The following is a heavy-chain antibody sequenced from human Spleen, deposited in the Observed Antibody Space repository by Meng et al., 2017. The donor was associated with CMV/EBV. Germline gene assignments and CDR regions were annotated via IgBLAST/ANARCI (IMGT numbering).Heavy chain of an antibody. J-gene: IGHJ4*02. CDR3: AKDRAPSTSLWYPYFDS. D-gene: IGHD5-18*01. V-gene: IGHV3-21*01. Sequence: GESLKISCAASGFTFSSYSMNWVRQAPGKGLEWVSSISSSSSYIYYADSVKGRFTISRDNAKNSLYLQMKSLRAEDTALYYCAKDRAPSTSLWYPYFDSWGQGTLVTVSS. CDR2: ISSSSSYI. CDR1: GFTFSSYS.